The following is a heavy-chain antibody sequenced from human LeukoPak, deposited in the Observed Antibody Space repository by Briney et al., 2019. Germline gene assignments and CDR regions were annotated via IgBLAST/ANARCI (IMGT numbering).Heavy chain of an antibody. J-gene: IGHJ4*02. V-gene: IGHV3-7*01. D-gene: IGHD6-13*01. Sequence: GGSLRLSCAASGFTFSNYWMSWVRQAPGKGLEGVANINLDGSERFYVDFVKGRFTISRDNADNSMYLQMNSLRAEDTAVYYCGRVIAGAIDYWGQGTLVTVSS. CDR1: GFTFSNYW. CDR2: INLDGSER. CDR3: GRVIAGAIDY.